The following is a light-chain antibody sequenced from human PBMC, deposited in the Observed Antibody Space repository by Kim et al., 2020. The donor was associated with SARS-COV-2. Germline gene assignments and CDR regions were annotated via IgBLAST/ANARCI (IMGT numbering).Light chain of an antibody. J-gene: IGKJ4*01. CDR3: HQRSDWPAVT. CDR1: QNINTY. V-gene: IGKV3-11*01. CDR2: DAS. Sequence: EVVLTQSPATLSLSPGERATLSCRASQNINTYLAWYQQKPGQPPRLLIHDASNRATGIPARFSGSGSATDFTLTISSLEPDDFAIYYCHQRSDWPAVTFGGGTKVEIK.